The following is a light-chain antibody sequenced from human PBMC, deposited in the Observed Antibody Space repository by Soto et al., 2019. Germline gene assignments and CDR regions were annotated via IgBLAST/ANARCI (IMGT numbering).Light chain of an antibody. CDR1: SSDVGGYNY. CDR3: SSYTSSSTPPV. V-gene: IGLV2-14*01. CDR2: EVS. Sequence: QAASVSGSPGQSITISCTGTSSDVGGYNYVSWYQQRPGKAPKLMISEVSNRPSGVSNRFSGSKSGNTASLTISGLQAEDEADYYCSSYTSSSTPPVFGGGTKLTVL. J-gene: IGLJ2*01.